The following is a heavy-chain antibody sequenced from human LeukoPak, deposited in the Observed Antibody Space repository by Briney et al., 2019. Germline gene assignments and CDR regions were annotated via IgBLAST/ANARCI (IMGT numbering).Heavy chain of an antibody. J-gene: IGHJ4*02. CDR3: ARDFLVGATSSVLDY. Sequence: GGSLRLSCAASGFTFSSYAMIWVRQAPGKGLEWVSAISGSGGSTYYADSVKGRFTISRDNSKNTLYLQMNSLRAEDTAVYYCARDFLVGATSSVLDYWGQGTLVTVSS. CDR2: ISGSGGST. V-gene: IGHV3-23*01. CDR1: GFTFSSYA. D-gene: IGHD1-26*01.